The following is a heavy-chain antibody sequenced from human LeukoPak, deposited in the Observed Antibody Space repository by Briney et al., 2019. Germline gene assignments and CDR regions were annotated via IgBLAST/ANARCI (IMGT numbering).Heavy chain of an antibody. CDR1: GFTFSSYW. Sequence: QPGGSLRLSCAASGFTFSSYWMSWVRQAPGKGLEWVANIKQDGSEKYYVDSVKGRFTISRDNAKNSLYLQMNSLRAEDTAVYYCARDYYGSENGGYYYYYMDVWGKGTTVTVSS. D-gene: IGHD3-10*01. V-gene: IGHV3-7*01. J-gene: IGHJ6*03. CDR3: ARDYYGSENGGYYYYYMDV. CDR2: IKQDGSEK.